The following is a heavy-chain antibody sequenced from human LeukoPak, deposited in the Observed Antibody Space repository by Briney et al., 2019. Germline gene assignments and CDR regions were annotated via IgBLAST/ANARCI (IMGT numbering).Heavy chain of an antibody. Sequence: GRSLRLSCAASGFIFNSYGMHWVRQAPGKGLEWVAVIWYDGSNKYYADSVKGRFTISRDNPKNTLYLQMDSLRAEDTAVYYCAKDREGEHWLAHLDYWGQGTLVTVSS. CDR2: IWYDGSNK. CDR3: AKDREGEHWLAHLDY. J-gene: IGHJ4*02. V-gene: IGHV3-33*06. CDR1: GFIFNSYG. D-gene: IGHD6-19*01.